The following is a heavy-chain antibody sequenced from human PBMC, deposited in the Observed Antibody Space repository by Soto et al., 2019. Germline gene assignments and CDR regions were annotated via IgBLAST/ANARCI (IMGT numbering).Heavy chain of an antibody. V-gene: IGHV1-18*04. D-gene: IGHD6-19*01. CDR2: ISGYNGNT. CDR3: ARSIPFIAVTGTYFDY. Sequence: ASVKVSCKASGYTFKNHGVSWVRQAPGQGLQWMGWISGYNGNTNYAQIFQDRLTLTTDTSTSTAYLEQRSLRSDDTAVYYCARSIPFIAVTGTYFDYWGHGALLTVSS. J-gene: IGHJ4*01. CDR1: GYTFKNHG.